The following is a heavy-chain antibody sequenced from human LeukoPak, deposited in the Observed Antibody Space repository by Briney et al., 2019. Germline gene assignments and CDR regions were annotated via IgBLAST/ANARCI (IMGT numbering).Heavy chain of an antibody. Sequence: GESLKISCNAAGYSFTSYWIGWGRQMPGRGLVGRGIIYPGDSGTRYSPSFQGQHTISADKTISTADLQWSSLKASDTAMYYWARIHRQQLDNYFDYWGQGTLVTVSS. CDR2: IYPGDSGT. CDR1: GYSFTSYW. CDR3: ARIHRQQLDNYFDY. J-gene: IGHJ4*02. D-gene: IGHD6-13*01. V-gene: IGHV5-51*01.